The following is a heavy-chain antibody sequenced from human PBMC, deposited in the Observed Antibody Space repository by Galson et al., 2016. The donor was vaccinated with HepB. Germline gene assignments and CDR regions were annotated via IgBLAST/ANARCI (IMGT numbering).Heavy chain of an antibody. CDR3: ALRRKATVTNSPPHYSYYYMDV. J-gene: IGHJ6*03. CDR2: IYYSGSA. V-gene: IGHV4-31*03. CDR1: GGSISSGPYY. D-gene: IGHD4-11*01. Sequence: TLSLTCTVSGGSISSGPYYWTWIRQYPGKGLEWIGYIYYSGSAYYNPSLKSRVTISLDTSKNQFSLKLSSVTAADTAVYYCALRRKATVTNSPPHYSYYYMDVWGKGTT.